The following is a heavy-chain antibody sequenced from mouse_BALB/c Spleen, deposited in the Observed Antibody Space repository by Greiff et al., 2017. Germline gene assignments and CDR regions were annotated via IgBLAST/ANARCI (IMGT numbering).Heavy chain of an antibody. CDR3: ARDDGYYFDY. V-gene: IGHV1-87*01. CDR2: IYPGDGDT. D-gene: IGHD2-3*01. J-gene: IGHJ2*01. CDR1: GYTFTSYW. Sequence: VKLQESGAELARPGASVKLSCKASGYTFTSYWMQWVKQRPGQGLEWIGAIYPGDGDTRYTQKFKGKATLTADKSSSTAYMQLSSLASEDSAVYYCARDDGYYFDYWGQGTTLTVSS.